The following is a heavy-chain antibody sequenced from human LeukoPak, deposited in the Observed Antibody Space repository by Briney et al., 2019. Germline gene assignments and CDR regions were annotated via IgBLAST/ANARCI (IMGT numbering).Heavy chain of an antibody. CDR1: GGTFSSYA. V-gene: IGHV1-69*13. CDR3: ARGISDDSSGSLWEDAFDI. CDR2: IIPIFGTA. D-gene: IGHD3-22*01. J-gene: IGHJ3*02. Sequence: GASVKVSCKASGGTFSSYAISWVRQAPGQGLEWMGGIIPIFGTANYAQKFQGRVTITADESTSTAYMELSSLRSEDTAVYYCARGISDDSSGSLWEDAFDIWGQGTMVTVSS.